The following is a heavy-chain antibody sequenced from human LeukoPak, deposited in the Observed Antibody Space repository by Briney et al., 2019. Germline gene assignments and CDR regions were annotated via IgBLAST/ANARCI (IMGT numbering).Heavy chain of an antibody. CDR3: ARDDPYYFDY. V-gene: IGHV4-34*01. D-gene: IGHD1-1*01. J-gene: IGHJ4*02. CDR1: GGSFSGYY. CDR2: INHGGST. Sequence: SGTLSLTCAVYGGSFSGYYWSWIRQPPGKGLEWIGEINHGGSTNYNPSLKSRVTISVDTSKNQFSLTLSSATAADTAVYYCARDDPYYFDYWGQGTLVTVSS.